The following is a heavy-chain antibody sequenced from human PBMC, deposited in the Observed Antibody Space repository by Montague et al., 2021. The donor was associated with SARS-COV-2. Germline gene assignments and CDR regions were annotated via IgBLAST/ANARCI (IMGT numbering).Heavy chain of an antibody. J-gene: IGHJ6*02. CDR1: GFTFRNYA. Sequence: SLRLSCAASGFTFRNYAMNWVRQAPGKGLEWVSPVSGSAGNTYYADSVRGRFTVSRDNSKDTLFLQMNSLRTEDTARFYCAKDANRGTKSFEGRTPTYRLLQINIHGTQEMPSNSCAKVTNTATNSFEARSPNYNFYGMDVWGQGTTVSVSS. CDR3: AKDANRGTKSFEGRTPTYRLLQINIHGTQEMPSNSCAKVTNTATNSFEARSPNYNFYGMDV. CDR2: VSGSAGNT. V-gene: IGHV3-23*01. D-gene: IGHD3-22*01.